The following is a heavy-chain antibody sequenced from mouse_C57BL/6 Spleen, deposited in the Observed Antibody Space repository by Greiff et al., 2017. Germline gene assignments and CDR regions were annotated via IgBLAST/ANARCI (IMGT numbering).Heavy chain of an antibody. CDR2: ISYDGSN. V-gene: IGHV3-6*01. CDR1: GYSITSGYY. D-gene: IGHD2-2*01. J-gene: IGHJ4*01. CDR3: ARDGYLPYYYAMDY. Sequence: EVKLQESGPGLVKPSQSLSLTCSVTGYSITSGYYWNWIRQFPGNKLEWMGYISYDGSNNYNPSLKNRISITRDTSKNQFFLKLNSVTTEDTATYYCARDGYLPYYYAMDYWGQGTSVTVSS.